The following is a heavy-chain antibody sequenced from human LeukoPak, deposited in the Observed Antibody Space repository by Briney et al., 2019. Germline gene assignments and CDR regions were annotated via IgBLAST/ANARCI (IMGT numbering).Heavy chain of an antibody. CDR2: INHSGST. J-gene: IGHJ6*02. CDR3: ANTRYYDVLTGYWVYGMDV. V-gene: IGHV4-34*01. CDR1: GGSFSGYY. D-gene: IGHD3-9*01. Sequence: SETLSLTCAVYGGSFSGYYWTWIRQPPGKGLEWIGEINHSGSTNYNPSLKSRVTISVDTSKNQFSLKLSSVTAADTAVYYCANTRYYDVLTGYWVYGMDVWGQGTTVTVSS.